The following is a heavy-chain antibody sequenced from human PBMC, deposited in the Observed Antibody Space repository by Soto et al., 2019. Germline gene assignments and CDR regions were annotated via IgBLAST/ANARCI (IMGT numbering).Heavy chain of an antibody. V-gene: IGHV3-48*03. D-gene: IGHD1-26*01. Sequence: GGSLRLSCVASAFTFSSYEMMWVRQAPGKGLEWVSFIHTDGRTTYYTDSVKGRFTISRDNAKNSLYLQMNRLRAEDTAIYYCAREDAVVGSSSAFDHWGLGTLVTVSS. CDR3: AREDAVVGSSSAFDH. J-gene: IGHJ4*02. CDR1: AFTFSSYE. CDR2: IHTDGRTT.